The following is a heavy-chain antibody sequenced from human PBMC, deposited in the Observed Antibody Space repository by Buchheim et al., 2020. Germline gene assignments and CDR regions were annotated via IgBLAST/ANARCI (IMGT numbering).Heavy chain of an antibody. CDR1: GYTFTSYD. CDR3: ARDGISGYCSGGSCYGEVGMDV. J-gene: IGHJ6*02. CDR2: MNPNSGNT. V-gene: IGHV1-8*01. Sequence: QVQLVQSGAEVKKPGASVKVSCKASGYTFTSYDINWVRQATGQGLEWMGWMNPNSGNTGYAQKFQGRVTMPRNTSISTAYMELSSLRSEDTAVYYCARDGISGYCSGGSCYGEVGMDVWGQGTT. D-gene: IGHD2-15*01.